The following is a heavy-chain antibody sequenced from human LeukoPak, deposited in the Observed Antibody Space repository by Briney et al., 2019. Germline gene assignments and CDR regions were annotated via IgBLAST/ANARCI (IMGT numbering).Heavy chain of an antibody. CDR2: IKQDGSEK. CDR3: ASEYYYGSSGSDY. Sequence: GGSLRLSCGASGFTFSSYWMSWVRQAPGKGLEWVANIKQDGSEKYYVDSVRGRFTISSNNARYSLYLQMNSLRAEDTAVYYSASEYYYGSSGSDYWGQGTLVTVSS. V-gene: IGHV3-7*05. CDR1: GFTFSSYW. D-gene: IGHD3-22*01. J-gene: IGHJ4*02.